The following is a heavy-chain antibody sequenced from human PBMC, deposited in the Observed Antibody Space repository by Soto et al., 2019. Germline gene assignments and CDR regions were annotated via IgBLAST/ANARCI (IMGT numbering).Heavy chain of an antibody. V-gene: IGHV1-2*04. CDR2: INTNTGGT. CDR3: ARWVGATNWFDP. D-gene: IGHD1-26*01. Sequence: GASVKVSCRASGYTFTDYHIHCVRHTPGQGLEWMGWINTNTGGTTYAQKFQGWVTMTRDTSINTAYMEMSRLRSDDTAVYYCARWVGATNWFDPWGQGSLVTVSS. CDR1: GYTFTDYH. J-gene: IGHJ5*02.